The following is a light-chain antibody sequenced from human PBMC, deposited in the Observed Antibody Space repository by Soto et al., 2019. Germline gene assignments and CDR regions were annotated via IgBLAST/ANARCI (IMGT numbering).Light chain of an antibody. CDR1: QSVSSSY. CDR3: QQYGSSPWT. V-gene: IGKV3-20*01. Sequence: VLTQSPGTLSLSPGERATLSCRASQSVSSSYLAWYQQKPGQTPRLLIYGASSRATGIPDRFSGSGSGTDFTLTISRLEPEDFAVYYCQQYGSSPWTFGQGTKVDIK. J-gene: IGKJ1*01. CDR2: GAS.